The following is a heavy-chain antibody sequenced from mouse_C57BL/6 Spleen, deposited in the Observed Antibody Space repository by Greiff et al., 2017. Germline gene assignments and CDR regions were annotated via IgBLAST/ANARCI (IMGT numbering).Heavy chain of an antibody. D-gene: IGHD2-5*01. Sequence: QVQLKQSGPGLVQPSQSLSITCTVSGFSLTSYGVHWVRQSPGKGLEWLGVIWRGGSTDYNAAFMSRLSITKDNSKSQVFFKMNSLQADDTAIYYCAKIGLLDYSNPYWYFDVWGTGTTVTVSS. V-gene: IGHV2-5*01. J-gene: IGHJ1*03. CDR3: AKIGLLDYSNPYWYFDV. CDR1: GFSLTSYG. CDR2: IWRGGST.